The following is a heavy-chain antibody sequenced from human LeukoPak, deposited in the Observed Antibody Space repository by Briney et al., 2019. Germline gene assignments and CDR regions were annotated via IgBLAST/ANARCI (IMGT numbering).Heavy chain of an antibody. Sequence: GEPLKISCQGSGSRFTTNWIGWVRQMPGKGLEWMGIIYPGDSDTRYSPSFQGQVTISADKSISTAYLQWSSLKASDTAMYYCAKFHSSGYSRWFDPWGQGTLVTVSS. CDR3: AKFHSSGYSRWFDP. V-gene: IGHV5-51*01. J-gene: IGHJ5*02. CDR1: GSRFTTNW. D-gene: IGHD3-22*01. CDR2: IYPGDSDT.